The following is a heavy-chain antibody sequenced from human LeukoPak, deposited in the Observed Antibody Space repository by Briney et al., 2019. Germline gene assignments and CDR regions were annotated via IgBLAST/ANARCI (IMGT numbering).Heavy chain of an antibody. J-gene: IGHJ6*02. D-gene: IGHD1-1*01. CDR1: GFSFTNTW. CDR2: IKGKSDGGTT. Sequence: GGSLRLSCAASGFSFTNTWMNWVRQAPGKGLEWVGRIKGKSDGGTTHYAAPVKGRFTISRDDSKNMLFLQMNTLKTEDTAMYYCSYNMDFWGPGTTVTVSS. V-gene: IGHV3-15*06. CDR3: SYNMDF.